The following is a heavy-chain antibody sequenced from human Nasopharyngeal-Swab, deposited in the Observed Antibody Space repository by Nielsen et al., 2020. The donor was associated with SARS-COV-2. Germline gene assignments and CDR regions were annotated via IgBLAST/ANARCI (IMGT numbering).Heavy chain of an antibody. J-gene: IGHJ6*02. Sequence: GGSLRLSCAASGFTFSSYSMNWVRQAPGNGLEWVSYISSSSSAIYYADSVKGRFTISRDHAKNSLYLQMNSLRDEDTAVYYCARDGTWGETSASGTYYYYGMDVWGQGTTVTVSS. CDR1: GFTFSSYS. V-gene: IGHV3-48*02. CDR2: ISSSSSAI. CDR3: ARDGTWGETSASGTYYYYGMDV. D-gene: IGHD3-10*01.